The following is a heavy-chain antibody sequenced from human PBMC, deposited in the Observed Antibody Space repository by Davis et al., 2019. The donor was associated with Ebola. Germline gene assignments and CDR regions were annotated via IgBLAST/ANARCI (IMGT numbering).Heavy chain of an antibody. D-gene: IGHD2-15*01. J-gene: IGHJ6*02. CDR1: GFTFSSYA. Sequence: PGESLKISCAASGFTFSSYAMSWVRQAPGKGLEWVAVIWYDGSNKYYADSVKGRFTISRDNSKNTLYLQMNSLRAEDTAVYYCARGGGTLSPYYGMDVWGQGTTVTVSS. CDR3: ARGGGTLSPYYGMDV. CDR2: IWYDGSNK. V-gene: IGHV3-33*08.